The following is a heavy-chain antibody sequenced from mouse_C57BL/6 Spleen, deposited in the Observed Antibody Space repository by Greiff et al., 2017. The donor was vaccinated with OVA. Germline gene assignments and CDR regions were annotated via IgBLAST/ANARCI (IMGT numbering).Heavy chain of an antibody. CDR3: ARLGDWGPFDY. D-gene: IGHD4-1*01. J-gene: IGHJ2*01. Sequence: VQLQESGAELVMPGASVKLSCKASGYTFTSYWMHWVKQRPGQGLEWIGEIDPSDSYTNYNQKFKGKSTLTVDKSSSTAYMQLSSLTSEDSAVYYCARLGDWGPFDYWGQGTTLTVSS. V-gene: IGHV1-69*01. CDR1: GYTFTSYW. CDR2: IDPSDSYT.